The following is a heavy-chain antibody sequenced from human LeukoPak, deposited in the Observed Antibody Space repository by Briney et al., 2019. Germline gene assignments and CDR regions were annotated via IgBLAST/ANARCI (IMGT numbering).Heavy chain of an antibody. D-gene: IGHD5-18*01. CDR2: IWYDGTKQ. CDR1: GFTFSSYG. J-gene: IGHJ6*03. Sequence: GGSLRLSCVTSGFTFSSYGMHWVRQAPGKGLEWVAFIWYDGTKQYTSDSVKGRFTISRDNSKNTLYLQMNSLRAEDTAVYYCARDKQDQIQLWLSPYYYYYMDVWGKGTTVTVSS. V-gene: IGHV3-30*02. CDR3: ARDKQDQIQLWLSPYYYYYMDV.